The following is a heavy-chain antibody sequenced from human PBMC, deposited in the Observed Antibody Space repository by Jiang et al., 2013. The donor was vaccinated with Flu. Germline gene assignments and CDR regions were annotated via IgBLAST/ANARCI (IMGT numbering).Heavy chain of an antibody. D-gene: IGHD3-22*01. Sequence: GAEVKKPGESLRISCKGSGYSFTSYWISWVRQMPGKGLEWMGRIDPSDSYTNYSPSFQGHVTISADRSISTAYLQWSSLKASDTAMYYCARAVTYDSSGYYSNRYDYWGQGTLVTVSS. CDR1: GYSFTSYW. CDR3: ARAVTYDSSGYYSNRYDY. CDR2: IDPSDSYT. V-gene: IGHV5-10-1*01. J-gene: IGHJ4*02.